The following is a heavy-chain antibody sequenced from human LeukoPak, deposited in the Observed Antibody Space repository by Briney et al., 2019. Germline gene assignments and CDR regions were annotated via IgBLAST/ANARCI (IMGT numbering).Heavy chain of an antibody. V-gene: IGHV3-23*01. CDR2: ISGSGDST. CDR1: GFTFTNYA. D-gene: IGHD2-2*01. J-gene: IGHJ5*02. Sequence: GGSLRLSCAASGFTFTNYALSWVRQAPGKGLEWVSVISGSGDSTYYADSVKGRFTISRDNFKNTVYLQMNRLRAEDTAVYYCVKDGQCITTTCSSHWFDPWGLGTRVIVSS. CDR3: VKDGQCITTTCSSHWFDP.